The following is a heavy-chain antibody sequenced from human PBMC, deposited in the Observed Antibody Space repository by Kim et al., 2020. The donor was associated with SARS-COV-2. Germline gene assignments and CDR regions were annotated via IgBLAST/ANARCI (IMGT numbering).Heavy chain of an antibody. CDR2: INTNTGNP. V-gene: IGHV7-4-1*02. J-gene: IGHJ5*02. Sequence: ASVKVSCKASGYTFTSYAMNWVRQAPGQGLEWMGWINTNTGNPTYAQGFTGRFVFSLDTSVSTAYLQISSLKAEDTAVYYCARELSSGYHDNWFDPWGQGTLVTVSS. CDR3: ARELSSGYHDNWFDP. D-gene: IGHD3-22*01. CDR1: GYTFTSYA.